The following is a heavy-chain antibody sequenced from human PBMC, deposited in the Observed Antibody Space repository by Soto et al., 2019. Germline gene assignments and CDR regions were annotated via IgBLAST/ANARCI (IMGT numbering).Heavy chain of an antibody. D-gene: IGHD6-6*01. J-gene: IGHJ4*02. CDR2: IHYSGST. V-gene: IGHV4-39*01. Sequence: PSETLSLTCTVSDGSISTSGYYWGWIRQPPGKGLEWIGNIHYSGSTSYNPSLKSRVTISVDTSKSQFSLNLSSVTAADTAVYYCARTSRFDYWGQGTLVTVSS. CDR1: DGSISTSGYY. CDR3: ARTSRFDY.